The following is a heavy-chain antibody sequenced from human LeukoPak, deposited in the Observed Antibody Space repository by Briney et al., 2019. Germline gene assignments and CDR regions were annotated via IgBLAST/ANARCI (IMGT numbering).Heavy chain of an antibody. D-gene: IGHD6-19*01. CDR1: GYTFTGYY. V-gene: IGHV1-2*06. CDR3: ARSWAGSSYYYMDV. CDR2: INPNSGGT. Sequence: GASVKVSCKASGYTFTGYYMHWVRQAPGQGLEWMGRINPNSGGTNYAQKFQGRVTMTRDTSISTAYMELSRLRSDDTAVYYRARSWAGSSYYYMDVWGKGTTVTVSS. J-gene: IGHJ6*03.